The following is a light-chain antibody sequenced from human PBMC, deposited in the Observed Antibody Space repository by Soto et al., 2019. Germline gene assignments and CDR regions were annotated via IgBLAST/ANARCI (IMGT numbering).Light chain of an antibody. J-gene: IGLJ1*01. V-gene: IGLV2-8*01. Sequence: QSALTQPPSASGSPGQSVTISCTGTSSDVGGYNYVSWYQQHPGKAPKLMIYEVSKRPSGVPDRFSGSKSGNTASLTVSGLQAFFEAAYSSSSYAVSKNVFGTGTDLTVL. CDR3: SSYAVSKNV. CDR1: SSDVGGYNY. CDR2: EVS.